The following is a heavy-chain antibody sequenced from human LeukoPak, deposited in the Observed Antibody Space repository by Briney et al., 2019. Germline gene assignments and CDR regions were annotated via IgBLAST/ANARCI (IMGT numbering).Heavy chain of an antibody. Sequence: HPGGSLRLSCAASRFTFSDHYMDWVRQAPGKGLEWVGRTRNKANSYTTEYAASVKGRFTISRDDSKNSLYLQMNSLKTEDTAVYYCARDVGANTDYWGQGTLVTVSS. J-gene: IGHJ4*02. CDR3: ARDVGANTDY. V-gene: IGHV3-72*01. CDR2: TRNKANSYTT. D-gene: IGHD1-26*01. CDR1: RFTFSDHY.